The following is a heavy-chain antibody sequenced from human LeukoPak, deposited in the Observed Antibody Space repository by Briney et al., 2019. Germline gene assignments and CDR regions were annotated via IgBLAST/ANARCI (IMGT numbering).Heavy chain of an antibody. V-gene: IGHV4-34*01. D-gene: IGHD5-18*01. CDR2: INHSGST. CDR3: ARGPWAGLWLKGYYYGMDV. CDR1: GGSFSGYY. Sequence: SETLSLTCAVYGGSFSGYYWSWIRQPPGKGLEWIGEINHSGSTNYNPSLKSRVTISVDTSKNQFSLKLSSVTAADTAVYYCARGPWAGLWLKGYYYGMDVWGQGTTVTVSS. J-gene: IGHJ6*02.